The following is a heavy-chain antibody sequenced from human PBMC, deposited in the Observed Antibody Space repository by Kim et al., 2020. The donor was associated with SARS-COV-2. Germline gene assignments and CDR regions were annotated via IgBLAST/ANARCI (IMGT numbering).Heavy chain of an antibody. CDR2: IYSGGST. Sequence: GGSLRLSCAASGFTVSSNYMSWVRQAPGKGLEWVSVIYSGGSTYYADSVEGRFTISRDNSKNTLYLQMNSLRAEDTAVYYCARGYCSGGSCYSGWGQGTLVTVSS. D-gene: IGHD2-15*01. J-gene: IGHJ4*02. CDR1: GFTVSSNY. V-gene: IGHV3-53*01. CDR3: ARGYCSGGSCYSG.